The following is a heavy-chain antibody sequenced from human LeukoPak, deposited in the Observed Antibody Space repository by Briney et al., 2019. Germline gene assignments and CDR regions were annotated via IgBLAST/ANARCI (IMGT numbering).Heavy chain of an antibody. Sequence: PSETLSLTCTVSGGSISRYYWSWIQQPAGKGLEGIGRIYTSGSTNYNPSLKSRVTMSVDTSKNQFSLKLSSVTAAETAVYYCTVTYGGSYYYY. CDR3: TVTYGGSYYYY. J-gene: IGHJ6*01. V-gene: IGHV4-4*07. CDR1: GGSISRYY. D-gene: IGHD1-26*01. CDR2: IYTSGST.